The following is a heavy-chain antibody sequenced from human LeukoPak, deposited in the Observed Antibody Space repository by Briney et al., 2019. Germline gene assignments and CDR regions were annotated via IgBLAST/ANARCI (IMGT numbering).Heavy chain of an antibody. D-gene: IGHD3-10*01. J-gene: IGHJ4*02. CDR1: GFTFSSYS. CDR2: ISSSSSYI. CDR3: AGGYMVRGVIRDY. Sequence: GGSLRLSCAASGFTFSSYSMNWVRQAPGKGLEWVSSISSSSSYIYYADSVKGRFTISRDNAKNSLYLQMNSLRAEDTAVYYCAGGYMVRGVIRDYWGQGTLVTVSS. V-gene: IGHV3-21*04.